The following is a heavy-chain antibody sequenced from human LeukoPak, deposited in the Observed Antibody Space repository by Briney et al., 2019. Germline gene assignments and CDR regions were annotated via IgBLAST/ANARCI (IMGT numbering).Heavy chain of an antibody. V-gene: IGHV4-59*01. CDR1: GGSISSYY. CDR3: ARRSCSGGTCYESRGWFDS. D-gene: IGHD2-15*01. CDR2: IYYSGST. J-gene: IGHJ5*01. Sequence: SETLSLTCTVSGGSISSYYWSWIRQPPGKGLEWIGYIYYSGSTNYNPSLKSRVTISVDTSKNQFSLKLSSVTAADTAVYYCARRSCSGGTCYESRGWFDSWGQGTLVTVSS.